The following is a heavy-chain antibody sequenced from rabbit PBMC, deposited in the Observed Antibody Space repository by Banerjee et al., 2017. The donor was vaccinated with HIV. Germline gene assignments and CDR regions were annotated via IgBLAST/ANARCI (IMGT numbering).Heavy chain of an antibody. V-gene: IGHV1S45*01. CDR1: GFDFSSNA. J-gene: IGHJ4*01. D-gene: IGHD4-1*01. CDR2: IYAGSSGSA. CDR3: ARDLAGVIGWNFGL. Sequence: QEQLEESGGDLVKPGASLTLTCTASGFDFSSNAICWVRQAPGKGLEWIGTIYAGSSGSAYYASWVNGRFTISKTSSTTVTLQMTSLTAADTATYFCARDLAGVIGWNFGLWGQGTLVTVS.